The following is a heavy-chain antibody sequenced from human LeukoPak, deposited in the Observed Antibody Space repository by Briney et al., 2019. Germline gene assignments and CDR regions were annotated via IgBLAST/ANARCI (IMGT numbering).Heavy chain of an antibody. J-gene: IGHJ3*02. CDR1: GFSVRTNF. CDR3: ARGEVWGSYYGRKDAFDI. CDR2: INSDGSST. D-gene: IGHD1-26*01. V-gene: IGHV3-74*01. Sequence: GGSLRLSCAVSGFSVRTNFMSWVRQAPGKGLVWVSRINSDGSSTSYADSVKGRFTISRDNAKNTLYLQMNSLRAEDTAVYYCARGEVWGSYYGRKDAFDIWGQGTMVTVSS.